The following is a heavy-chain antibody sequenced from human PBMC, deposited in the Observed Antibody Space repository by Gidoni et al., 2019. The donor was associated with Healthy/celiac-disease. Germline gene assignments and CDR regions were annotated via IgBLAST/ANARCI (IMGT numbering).Heavy chain of an antibody. CDR2: IYYSGST. Sequence: QVQLQESGPGLVKPSQTLSLTCTVSGGSISSGGYYWSWIRQHPGKCLEWIGYIYYSGSTYDNPSRKSRVTISVDTSKNQCSLKLSSVTAADTAVYYCARDPTVMGAFDIWGQGTMVTVSS. D-gene: IGHD4-17*01. CDR3: ARDPTVMGAFDI. J-gene: IGHJ3*02. V-gene: IGHV4-31*03. CDR1: GGSISSGGYY.